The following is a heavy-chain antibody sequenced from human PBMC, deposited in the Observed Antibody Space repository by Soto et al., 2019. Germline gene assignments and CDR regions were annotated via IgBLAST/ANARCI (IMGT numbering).Heavy chain of an antibody. J-gene: IGHJ6*02. V-gene: IGHV3-33*01. Sequence: QVQLVESGGGVVQPGRSLRLSCAASGFTFSSYGMHWVRQAPGKGLEWVAVIWYDGSNKYYADSVKGRFTISRDNSKNPLYLQMNSLRAEDTAVYYCAREASSSWFPYYYYYGMDVWGQGTTVTVSS. CDR2: IWYDGSNK. CDR3: AREASSSWFPYYYYYGMDV. CDR1: GFTFSSYG. D-gene: IGHD6-13*01.